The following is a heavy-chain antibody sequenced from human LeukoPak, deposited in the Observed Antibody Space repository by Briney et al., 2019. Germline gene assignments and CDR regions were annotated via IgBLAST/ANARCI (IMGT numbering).Heavy chain of an antibody. CDR2: INHDGTEK. V-gene: IGHV3-7*01. D-gene: IGHD3-10*01. CDR1: EFIFSSYW. CDR3: ARVSGGVGYFDY. J-gene: IGHJ4*02. Sequence: GGSLRLSCAASEFIFSSYWMSWVRQAPGKGLDWVANINHDGTEKYYVDSVKGRFAISRDNAKSSLYLQMNSLRAEDTAVYYCARVSGGVGYFDYWGQGTLVTVSS.